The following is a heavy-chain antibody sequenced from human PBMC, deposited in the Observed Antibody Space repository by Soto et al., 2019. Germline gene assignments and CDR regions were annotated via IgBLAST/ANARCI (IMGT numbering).Heavy chain of an antibody. V-gene: IGHV5-10-1*01. Sequence: PGESLKISCKGSGYSFTSYWISWVRQMPGKGLEWMGRIDPSDSYTNYSPSFQGHVTISADKSISTAYLQWSSLKASDTAMYYCARPGSLARDILTGYYNDYWGQGTLVTVSS. J-gene: IGHJ4*02. D-gene: IGHD3-9*01. CDR1: GYSFTSYW. CDR3: ARPGSLARDILTGYYNDY. CDR2: IDPSDSYT.